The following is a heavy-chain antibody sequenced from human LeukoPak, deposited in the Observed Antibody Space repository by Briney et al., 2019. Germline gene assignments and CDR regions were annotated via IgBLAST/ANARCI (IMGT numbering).Heavy chain of an antibody. CDR1: GGTFSSYA. CDR3: ARDRDRWSSGSYNWFDP. J-gene: IGHJ5*02. V-gene: IGHV1-69*01. D-gene: IGHD6-19*01. CDR2: IIPIFGTA. Sequence: SVKVSCKASGGTFSSYAISWVQQAPGQGLEWMGGIIPIFGTANYAQKFQGRVTITADESTSTAYMELSSLRSEDTAVYFCARDRDRWSSGSYNWFDPWGQGTLVTVSS.